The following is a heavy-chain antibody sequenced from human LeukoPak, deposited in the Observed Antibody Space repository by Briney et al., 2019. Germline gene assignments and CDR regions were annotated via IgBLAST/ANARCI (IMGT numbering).Heavy chain of an antibody. V-gene: IGHV3-23*01. CDR2: ISASGGST. J-gene: IGHJ4*02. CDR1: GFTFSNYA. D-gene: IGHD6-19*01. CDR3: SRDPSAVAGNFDY. Sequence: GGSLRLSCAASGFTFSNYAMSWVRQAPGKGLEWVSVISASGGSTNYADSVKGRFTISRDNAKNTLYLQMNSLRAEDTAVYYCSRDPSAVAGNFDYWGQGTLVTVSS.